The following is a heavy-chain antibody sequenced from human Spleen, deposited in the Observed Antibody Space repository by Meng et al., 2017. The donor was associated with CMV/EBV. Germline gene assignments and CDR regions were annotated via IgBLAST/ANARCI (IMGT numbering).Heavy chain of an antibody. Sequence: GGSLRLSCAASGFTFSSYGMHWVRQAPGKGLVWVSRINSDGSSTSYGDSVKGRFTMSRDNAKNTLYLQMNSLRTEDTAMYYCARSYQLLDYWGQGTLVTVSS. J-gene: IGHJ4*02. V-gene: IGHV3-74*01. CDR3: ARSYQLLDY. CDR2: INSDGSST. D-gene: IGHD2-2*01. CDR1: GFTFSSYG.